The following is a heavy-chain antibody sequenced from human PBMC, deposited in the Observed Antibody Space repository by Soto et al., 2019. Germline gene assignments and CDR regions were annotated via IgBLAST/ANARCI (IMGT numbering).Heavy chain of an antibody. D-gene: IGHD5-12*01. V-gene: IGHV1-46*01. CDR2: INPSGGST. Sequence: ASVKVYCKASGYTFTSYYMHCVRQAPGQGLEWMGIINPSGGSTSYAQKFQGRVTMTRDTSTSTVYMELSSLRSEDTAVYYCARGGVEMATIRAFDIWGQGTMVTVSS. CDR1: GYTFTSYY. CDR3: ARGGVEMATIRAFDI. J-gene: IGHJ3*02.